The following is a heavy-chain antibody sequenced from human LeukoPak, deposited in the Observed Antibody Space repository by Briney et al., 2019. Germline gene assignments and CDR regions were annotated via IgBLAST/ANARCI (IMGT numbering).Heavy chain of an antibody. Sequence: SETLSLTCTVSGGSISSSSYYWGWIRQPPGKGLEWIGSIYYSGSTYYNPALKSRFTISVDTSKNQFPLKLSSVTAADTAVYYCARVEEGYGSGRRENYYYYYMDVWGKGTTVTISS. CDR1: GGSISSSSYY. D-gene: IGHD3-10*01. J-gene: IGHJ6*03. V-gene: IGHV4-39*01. CDR2: IYYSGST. CDR3: ARVEEGYGSGRRENYYYYYMDV.